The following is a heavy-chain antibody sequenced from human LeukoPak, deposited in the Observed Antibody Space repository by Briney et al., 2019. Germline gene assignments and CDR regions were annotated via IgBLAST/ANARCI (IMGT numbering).Heavy chain of an antibody. CDR3: ARGGQLVLGYYFDY. CDR2: IYYSGST. V-gene: IGHV4-59*01. J-gene: IGHJ4*02. D-gene: IGHD6-13*01. CDR1: GGSISSYY. Sequence: SETLSLTCTVSGGSISSYYWSWIRQTPGKGLEWIGYIYYSGSTNYNPSLKSRVTISVDTSKNQFSLKLSSVTAADTAVYYCARGGQLVLGYYFDYWGQGTLVTVSS.